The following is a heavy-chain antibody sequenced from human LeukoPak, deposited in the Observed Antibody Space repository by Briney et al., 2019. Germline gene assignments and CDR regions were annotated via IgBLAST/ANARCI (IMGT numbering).Heavy chain of an antibody. V-gene: IGHV4-39*01. Sequence: SETLSLTCTVSGGSISSSSYYWGWIRQPPGKGLEWIGSIYYSGSTYYNPSFKSRVTISVDTSKNQFSLKLSSVTAADTAVYYCARSSPGRMDVWGQGTTVTVSS. CDR2: IYYSGST. CDR1: GGSISSSSYY. D-gene: IGHD2-2*01. J-gene: IGHJ6*02. CDR3: ARSSPGRMDV.